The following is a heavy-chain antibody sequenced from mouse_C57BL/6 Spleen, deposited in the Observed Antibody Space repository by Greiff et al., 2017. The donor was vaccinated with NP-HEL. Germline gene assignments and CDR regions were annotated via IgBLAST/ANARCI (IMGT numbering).Heavy chain of an antibody. J-gene: IGHJ2*01. D-gene: IGHD2-4*01. CDR3: ARSGDYPYFDY. CDR2: INPSSGYT. CDR1: GYTFTSYT. V-gene: IGHV1-4*01. Sequence: VQLQQSGAELARPGASVKMSCKASGYTFTSYTMHWVKQSPGQGLEWIGYINPSSGYTKYNQKFKDKATLTADKSSSTAYMQLSSLTSEDSAVYYCARSGDYPYFDYWGQGTTLTVSS.